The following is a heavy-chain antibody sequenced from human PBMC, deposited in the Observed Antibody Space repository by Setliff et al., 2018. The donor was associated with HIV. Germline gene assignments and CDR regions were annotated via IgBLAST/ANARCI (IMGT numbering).Heavy chain of an antibody. CDR1: GGSFGDQF. D-gene: IGHD2-21*02. Sequence: SETLSLTCAVYGGSFGDQFWNWIRQSPGKGLEWIGEIHHGGGTKYNPSLKSRVTISVDRSKNQFFLRLTSVTAADTAVYYCAITTVGVTTEMYWGQGTLVTVSS. V-gene: IGHV4-34*01. J-gene: IGHJ4*02. CDR3: AITTVGVTTEMY. CDR2: IHHGGGT.